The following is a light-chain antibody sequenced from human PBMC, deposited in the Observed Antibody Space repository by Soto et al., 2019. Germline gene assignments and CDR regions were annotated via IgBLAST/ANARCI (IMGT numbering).Light chain of an antibody. CDR3: CSYAGDTIV. CDR2: EVN. Sequence: QSVLTQPASVSGSPGQSISISCTGTRSDIGNYNLVSWYQQHPGKAPKLIIYEVNKRPSGASDRFSGSKSGYTASLTISGLQAEDEADYYCCSYAGDTIVFGGGTKVTVL. V-gene: IGLV2-23*02. CDR1: RSDIGNYNL. J-gene: IGLJ3*02.